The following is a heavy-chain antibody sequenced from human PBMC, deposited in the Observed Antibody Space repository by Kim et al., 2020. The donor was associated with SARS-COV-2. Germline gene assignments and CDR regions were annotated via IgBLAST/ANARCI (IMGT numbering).Heavy chain of an antibody. V-gene: IGHV3-11*01. J-gene: IGHJ4*02. Sequence: GRFTISGDNAKNSLYRQMNSLRAEDTAVYYCARGYRSTIFGVVIARPFDYWGQGTLVTVSS. D-gene: IGHD3-3*01. CDR3: ARGYRSTIFGVVIARPFDY.